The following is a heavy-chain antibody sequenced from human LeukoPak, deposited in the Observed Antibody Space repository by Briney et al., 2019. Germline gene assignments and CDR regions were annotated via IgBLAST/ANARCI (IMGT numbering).Heavy chain of an antibody. Sequence: HPGGSLRLSCAASGFTFSSYWMHWVRQAPGKGLVWVSRISPDGSTTGHADSVKGRFTTSRDNAKNTLFLQMNSLRAEDTAVCYCTRDFDFSSAIWGQGTLVTVSS. CDR3: TRDFDFSSAI. CDR2: ISPDGSTT. V-gene: IGHV3-74*01. D-gene: IGHD3-3*01. J-gene: IGHJ4*02. CDR1: GFTFSSYW.